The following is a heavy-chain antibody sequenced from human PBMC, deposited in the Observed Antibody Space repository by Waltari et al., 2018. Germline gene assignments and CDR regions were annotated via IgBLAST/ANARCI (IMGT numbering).Heavy chain of an antibody. Sequence: QVQLQQWGAGLLKPSETLSLTCAVYGGSFSGYYWSWIRQPPGKGLEWIGEINHIGSTNYNPSLKSRVTRSVDTSKNQFSLKLSSVTAADTAVYYCARGWGQLRPNHWFDPWGQGTLVTVSS. D-gene: IGHD6-6*01. CDR3: ARGWGQLRPNHWFDP. J-gene: IGHJ5*02. CDR1: GGSFSGYY. V-gene: IGHV4-34*01. CDR2: INHIGST.